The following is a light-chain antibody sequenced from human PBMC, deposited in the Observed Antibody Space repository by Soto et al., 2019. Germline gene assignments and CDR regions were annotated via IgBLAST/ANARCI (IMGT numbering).Light chain of an antibody. CDR3: QQYDSFLRT. V-gene: IGKV1-5*03. CDR1: QNINRG. J-gene: IGKJ1*01. CDR2: KAS. Sequence: DIQMTQSPSALSASVGDRVVITCRASQNINRGLAWYQQKPGEAPKLLFFKASTAHCGVPSRFSGSGAGTDFSLTISSLQPDDFATYYCQQYDSFLRTFGQGTKVEI.